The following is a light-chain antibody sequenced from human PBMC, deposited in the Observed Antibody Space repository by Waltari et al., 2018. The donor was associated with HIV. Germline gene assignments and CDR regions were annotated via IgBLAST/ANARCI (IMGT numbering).Light chain of an antibody. Sequence: SYELTQPPSVSVSPGQTARITCSGNLLAKEYAYWYQQKPAQAPVLMIYKDTERPPGIPERFSGSSSGTTVTLIISGVQAEDEAVYYCQSSDNSRNLIFGGGTRLTAL. CDR2: KDT. V-gene: IGLV3-25*03. CDR3: QSSDNSRNLI. CDR1: LLAKEY. J-gene: IGLJ2*01.